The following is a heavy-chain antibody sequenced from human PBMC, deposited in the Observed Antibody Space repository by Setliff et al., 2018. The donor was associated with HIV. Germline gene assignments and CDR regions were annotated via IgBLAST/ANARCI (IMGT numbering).Heavy chain of an antibody. Sequence: PGGSLRLSCAASGFTFSSYSMNWVRQAPGKGLEWVSYISSSSSYTHYADSVRGRFTISRDNVKNSLYLQMNSLRAEDTAVYYCARGWFDSWGQGTLVTVPQ. J-gene: IGHJ5*01. CDR2: ISSSSSYT. V-gene: IGHV3-21*01. CDR1: GFTFSSYS. CDR3: ARGWFDS.